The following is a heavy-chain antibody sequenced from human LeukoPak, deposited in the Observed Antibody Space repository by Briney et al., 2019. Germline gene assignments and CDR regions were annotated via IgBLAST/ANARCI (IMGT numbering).Heavy chain of an antibody. CDR1: GYTFISYW. D-gene: IGHD4-23*01. CDR3: ARERGGNSNGGFDY. V-gene: IGHV5-51*01. J-gene: IGHJ4*02. CDR2: IYPGDSDT. Sequence: GESLKISCEGSGYTFISYWIGWVPQMTGKGLEWMGIIYPGDSDTRYSPSFQGHVTISADKSISTAYLQWSSLKAADTAMYYCARERGGNSNGGFDYWGQGTLVTVSS.